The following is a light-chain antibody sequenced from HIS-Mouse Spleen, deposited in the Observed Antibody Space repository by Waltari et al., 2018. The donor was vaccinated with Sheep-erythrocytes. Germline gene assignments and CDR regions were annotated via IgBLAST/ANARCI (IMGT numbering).Light chain of an antibody. CDR1: QGISSW. Sequence: DIQMTQSPSSVSASVGDRVTITCRASQGISSWLAWYQQKPGKAPKLLIYAASSRATGIPDRFSGSGSGTDFTLTISRLEPEDFAVYYCQQYGSSLLTFGGGTKVEIK. CDR2: AAS. J-gene: IGKJ4*01. V-gene: IGKV1-12*01. CDR3: QQYGSSLLT.